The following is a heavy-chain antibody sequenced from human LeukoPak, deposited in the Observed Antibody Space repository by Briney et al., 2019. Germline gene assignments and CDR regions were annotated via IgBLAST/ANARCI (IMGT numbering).Heavy chain of an antibody. V-gene: IGHV4-34*01. CDR2: INHSGST. CDR1: GGSFSGYY. J-gene: IGHJ6*02. CDR3: ARSYYYYGMDV. Sequence: SETLSLTCAVYGGSFSGYYWSWIRQPPGKGLEWIGEINHSGSTNYNPSLKSRVTISVDPSKNQFSLKLSSVTAADTAVYYCARSYYYYGMDVWGQGTTVTVSS.